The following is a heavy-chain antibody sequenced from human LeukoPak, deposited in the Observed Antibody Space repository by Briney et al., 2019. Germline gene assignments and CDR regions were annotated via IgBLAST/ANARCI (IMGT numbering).Heavy chain of an antibody. CDR2: INWNSDYI. Sequence: GGSLRLSCAASGFTFDDYAIHWVRRAPGKGPEWVSSINWNSDYIVYADSVKGRFTISRDNAKNSLYLQMNSLRAEDTALYYCAKEGSIAGEFDSWGQGTLVTVSS. J-gene: IGHJ4*02. CDR3: AKEGSIAGEFDS. D-gene: IGHD6-6*01. V-gene: IGHV3-9*01. CDR1: GFTFDDYA.